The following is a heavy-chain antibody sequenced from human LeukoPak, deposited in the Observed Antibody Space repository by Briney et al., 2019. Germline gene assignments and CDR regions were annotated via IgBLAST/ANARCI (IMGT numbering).Heavy chain of an antibody. D-gene: IGHD6-13*01. CDR2: INPNSGGT. J-gene: IGHJ6*03. CDR1: GYTFTGYY. Sequence: GASVKVPCKASGYTFTGYYMHWVRQAPGQGLEWMGWINPNSGGTNYAQKFQGRVTMTRDTSISTAYMKLSRLRSDDTAVYYCARVRQQLVRKDYYYYMDVWGKGTTVTVTS. CDR3: ARVRQQLVRKDYYYYMDV. V-gene: IGHV1-2*02.